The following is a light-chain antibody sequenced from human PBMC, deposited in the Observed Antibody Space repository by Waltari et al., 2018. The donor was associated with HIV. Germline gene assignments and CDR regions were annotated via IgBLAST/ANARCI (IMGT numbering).Light chain of an antibody. J-gene: IGKJ1*01. Sequence: IPMTQSPSTLSASVGHRVTITCRASQSISRWLAWDQQKPGTAPKLLIYKASTLESGVPSRFSGSGSGTEFTLTISSLQPDDFATYYCQQYDSYWWTFGRGTKVEIK. CDR3: QQYDSYWWT. CDR2: KAS. V-gene: IGKV1-5*03. CDR1: QSISRW.